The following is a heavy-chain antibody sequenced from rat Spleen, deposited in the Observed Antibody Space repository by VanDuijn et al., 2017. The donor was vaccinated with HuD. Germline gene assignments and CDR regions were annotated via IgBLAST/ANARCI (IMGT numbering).Heavy chain of an antibody. CDR2: IIYDGSST. V-gene: IGHV5-7*01. CDR1: GFTFSDYA. CDR3: ATQGSAHYFDY. Sequence: EVQLVESGGGLVQPGRSLKLSCAASGFTFSDYAMAWVRQSPKKGLEWVATIIYDGSSTYYRDSVKGRFTISRDNAKSTLYLQMDSLRSEDTATYYCATQGSAHYFDYWGQGVMVTVSS. J-gene: IGHJ2*01. D-gene: IGHD3-2*01.